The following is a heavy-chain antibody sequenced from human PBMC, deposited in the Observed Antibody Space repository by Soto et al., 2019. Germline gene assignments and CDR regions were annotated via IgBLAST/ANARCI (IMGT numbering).Heavy chain of an antibody. Sequence: PSETLSLTCTVSGGSISSYYWSWIRQPAGKGLEWIGRIYTSGSTNYNPSLKSRVTMSVDTSKNQFSLKLSSVTAADTAVYYCARSGSGSGSYYRNWFDPWGQGTLVTVSS. J-gene: IGHJ5*02. CDR2: IYTSGST. CDR3: ARSGSGSGSYYRNWFDP. D-gene: IGHD3-10*01. V-gene: IGHV4-4*07. CDR1: GGSISSYY.